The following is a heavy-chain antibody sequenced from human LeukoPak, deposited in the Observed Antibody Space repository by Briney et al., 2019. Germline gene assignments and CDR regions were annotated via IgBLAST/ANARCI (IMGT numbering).Heavy chain of an antibody. CDR1: GFTFSSYG. V-gene: IGHV3-23*01. Sequence: PGGSLRLSCAASGFTFSSYGMSWVRQAPGKGLEWVSAISGSGGSTYYADSVKGRFTISRDNSKNTLYLQMNSLRAEDTAVYYCARTTVTRGNYYFDYWGQGTLVTVSS. D-gene: IGHD4-17*01. J-gene: IGHJ4*02. CDR2: ISGSGGST. CDR3: ARTTVTRGNYYFDY.